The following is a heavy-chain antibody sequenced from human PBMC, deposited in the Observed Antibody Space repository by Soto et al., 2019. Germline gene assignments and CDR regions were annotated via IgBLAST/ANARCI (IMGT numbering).Heavy chain of an antibody. D-gene: IGHD6-13*01. CDR2: INPSGGST. J-gene: IGHJ6*02. CDR1: GYTFTSYY. CDR3: ARVLSSSSIRNYYGMDV. V-gene: IGHV1-46*01. Sequence: VASVKVSCKASGYTFTSYYMHWVRQAPGQGLEWMGIINPSGGSTSYAQKFQGRVTMTRDTSTSTVYMELSSLRSEDTAVYYCARVLSSSSIRNYYGMDVWGQGTTVTVSS.